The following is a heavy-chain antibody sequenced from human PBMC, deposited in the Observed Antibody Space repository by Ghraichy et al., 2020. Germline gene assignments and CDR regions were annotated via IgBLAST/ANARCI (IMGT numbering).Heavy chain of an antibody. CDR2: IKEDGSEK. Sequence: GGSLRLSCAASRFTFSSYWMNWVRQAPGKGLEWVANIKEDGSEKYYVDSLKGRFTISRDNAKNSLYLQMNSLRVEDTAIYYCAAGTGSYPYWGQGTLVTVSS. CDR3: AAGTGSYPY. D-gene: IGHD1-26*01. V-gene: IGHV3-7*03. J-gene: IGHJ4*02. CDR1: RFTFSSYW.